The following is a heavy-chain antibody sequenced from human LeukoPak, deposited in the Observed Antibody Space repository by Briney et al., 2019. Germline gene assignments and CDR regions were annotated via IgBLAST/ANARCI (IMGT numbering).Heavy chain of an antibody. D-gene: IGHD6-6*01. CDR3: ARWRGRAARHFDY. Sequence: SETLSLTCAVYGGSFSGYYWSWIRQPPGKGLEWIGYIYYSGSTNYNPSLKSRVTISVDTSKNQFSLKLSSVTAADTAVYYCARWRGRAARHFDYWGQGTLVTVSS. V-gene: IGHV4-59*01. CDR2: IYYSGST. CDR1: GGSFSGYY. J-gene: IGHJ4*02.